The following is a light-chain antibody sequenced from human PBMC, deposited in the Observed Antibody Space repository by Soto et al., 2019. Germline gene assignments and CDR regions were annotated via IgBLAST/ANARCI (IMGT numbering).Light chain of an antibody. CDR1: SSDVGAYNY. Sequence: ALTQPRSVSGSPGQSVTISCTGTSSDVGAYNYVSWYQQHPGKAPKLMIYHVSKRPSGVPDRFSGSKSGNAASLTISGLQAEDEADYYCCTDAGTYKVFGTGTKVTVL. CDR3: CTDAGTYKV. CDR2: HVS. J-gene: IGLJ1*01. V-gene: IGLV2-11*01.